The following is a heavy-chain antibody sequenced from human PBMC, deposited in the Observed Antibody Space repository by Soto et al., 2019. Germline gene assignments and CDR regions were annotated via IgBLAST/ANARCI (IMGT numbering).Heavy chain of an antibody. CDR2: ISGSGGST. J-gene: IGHJ3*02. CDR1: GFTFSSYA. V-gene: IGHV3-23*01. D-gene: IGHD2-2*01. Sequence: GGSLRLSCAASGFTFSSYAMSWVRQAPGKGLEWVSAISGSGGSTYYADSVKGRFTISRDNSKNTLYLQMNSLRAEDTAVYYCAKDFPCAGTSCYAVRAFDIWGQGTMVTVSS. CDR3: AKDFPCAGTSCYAVRAFDI.